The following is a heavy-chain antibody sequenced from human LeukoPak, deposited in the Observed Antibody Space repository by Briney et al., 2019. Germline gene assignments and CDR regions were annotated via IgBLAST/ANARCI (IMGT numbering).Heavy chain of an antibody. V-gene: IGHV4-59*01. Sequence: PSETLSLTCTVSGGSISSYYWSWIRQPPGKGLEWIGYIYYSGSNNYNPSLKSRVTISVDTSKNQFSLKLSSVTAADTAVYYCARVGNSNYFDYWGQGTLVTVSS. CDR1: GGSISSYY. J-gene: IGHJ4*02. CDR3: ARVGNSNYFDY. CDR2: IYYSGSN. D-gene: IGHD6-13*01.